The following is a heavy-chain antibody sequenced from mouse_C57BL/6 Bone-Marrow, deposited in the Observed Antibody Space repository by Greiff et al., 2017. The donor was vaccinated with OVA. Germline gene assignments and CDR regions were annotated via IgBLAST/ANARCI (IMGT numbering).Heavy chain of an antibody. D-gene: IGHD1-1*01. Sequence: QVQLQQPGAELVKPGASVKMSCKASGYTFTSYWITWVKQRPGQGLEWIGDIYPGSGSTNYNEKFKSKATLTVDTSSSTAYMQLSSLTSEDSAVYYCARFGYGSSYVGFADWGQGTLVTVSA. V-gene: IGHV1-55*01. J-gene: IGHJ3*01. CDR2: IYPGSGST. CDR1: GYTFTSYW. CDR3: ARFGYGSSYVGFAD.